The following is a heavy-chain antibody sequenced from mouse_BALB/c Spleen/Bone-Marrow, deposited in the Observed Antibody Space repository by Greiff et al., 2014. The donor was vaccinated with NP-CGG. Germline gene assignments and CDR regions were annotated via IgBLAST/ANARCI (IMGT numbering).Heavy chain of an antibody. CDR1: GFNIKDTF. CDR3: AHDAPFTY. J-gene: IGHJ3*01. CDR2: IDPASGNT. Sequence: EVKLVESGADLVKPGASVKLSCTTSGFNIKDTFMHWVKQRPEQGLEWIGRIDPASGNTKYDPKFQGKATITADTSSNKVSLQLSCLTSEDTAVYYCAHDAPFTYWGQGTLVTVSA. V-gene: IGHV14-3*02. D-gene: IGHD2-3*01.